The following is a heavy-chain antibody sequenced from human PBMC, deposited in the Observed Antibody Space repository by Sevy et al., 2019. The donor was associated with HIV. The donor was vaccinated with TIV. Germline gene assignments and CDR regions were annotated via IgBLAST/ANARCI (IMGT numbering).Heavy chain of an antibody. CDR2: IYYNGHI. D-gene: IGHD1-26*01. CDR3: AGENAWGRGYS. Sequence: SETLSLTCTVSGGSITSLYWNWIRQPPGKGLEWIANIYYNGHIHYNPSLKSRVTLSLDTSKNQFSLRLSSVTAADTAMYYCAGENAWGRGYSWGQGTLVTGSS. CDR1: GGSITSLY. V-gene: IGHV4-59*08. J-gene: IGHJ4*02.